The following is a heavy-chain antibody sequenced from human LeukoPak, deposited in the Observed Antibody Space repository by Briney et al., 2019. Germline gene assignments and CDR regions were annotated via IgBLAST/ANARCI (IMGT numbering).Heavy chain of an antibody. CDR2: ISSSGYST. D-gene: IGHD6-19*01. V-gene: IGHV3-23*01. CDR1: GFTFGSYA. Sequence: PGGSLRLSCAASGFTFGSYAMAWVRQAPGKGLEWVSSISSSGYSTYYADSVKGRFTISRDNSKNTLYLQMNSLRADDTALYYCARSRPWAVAGTTTPEYWGQGTLVTVSP. CDR3: ARSRPWAVAGTTTPEY. J-gene: IGHJ4*02.